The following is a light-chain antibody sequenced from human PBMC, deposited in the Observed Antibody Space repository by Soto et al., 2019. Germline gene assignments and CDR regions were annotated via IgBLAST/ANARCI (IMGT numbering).Light chain of an antibody. Sequence: AIRMTQSPSSLSASIGDTVTITCRASQDIGSVLAWYQQKPGTAPNLLLHTVSRLQSGVPSRFSGSGSGAAFTLTITSLRPEDSATYYCLQNHNYPRTFGQGTKVDI. J-gene: IGKJ1*01. CDR1: QDIGSV. CDR2: TVS. V-gene: IGKV1-6*01. CDR3: LQNHNYPRT.